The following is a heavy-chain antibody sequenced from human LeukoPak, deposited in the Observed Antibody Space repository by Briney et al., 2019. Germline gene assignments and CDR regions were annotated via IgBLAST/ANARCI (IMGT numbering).Heavy chain of an antibody. Sequence: PGGSLRLSCAASGFTFNTYGMHWVRQAPGQGLEWVAAIWVDVSVKHYSDAVKGRFTISRDTSKNTLYLEMNSRRAEDTAIYYCAKMKGHPLPKYYMDVWGQGTTVTVSS. CDR1: GFTFNTYG. D-gene: IGHD1-26*01. CDR3: AKMKGHPLPKYYMDV. CDR2: IWVDVSVK. J-gene: IGHJ6*01. V-gene: IGHV3-33*06.